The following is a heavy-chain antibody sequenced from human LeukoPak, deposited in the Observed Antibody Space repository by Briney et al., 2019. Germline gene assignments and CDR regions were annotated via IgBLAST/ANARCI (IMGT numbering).Heavy chain of an antibody. D-gene: IGHD5-18*01. J-gene: IGHJ4*02. Sequence: ASVKVSCKASGGTFSSYAISWVRQAPGQGLEWMGRIIPIFGTANYAQKFQGRVTITTDESTSTAYMEPSSLRSEDTAVYYCASSGYSYVSGGTYDYYFDYWGQGTLVTVSS. CDR1: GGTFSSYA. CDR2: IIPIFGTA. CDR3: ASSGYSYVSGGTYDYYFDY. V-gene: IGHV1-69*05.